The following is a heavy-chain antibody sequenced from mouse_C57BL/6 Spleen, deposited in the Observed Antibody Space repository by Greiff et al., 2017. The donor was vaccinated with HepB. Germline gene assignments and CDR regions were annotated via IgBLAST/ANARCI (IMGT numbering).Heavy chain of an antibody. D-gene: IGHD1-1*01. CDR1: GYTFTSYW. CDR3: ARSVYYYGSSYNWYFDV. J-gene: IGHJ1*03. V-gene: IGHV1-53*01. CDR2: INPSNGGT. Sequence: QVHVKQSGTELVKPGASVKLSCKASGYTFTSYWMHWVKQRPGQGLEWIGNINPSNGGTNYNEKFKSKATLTVDKSSSTAYMQLSSLTSEDSAVYYCARSVYYYGSSYNWYFDVWGTGTTVTVSS.